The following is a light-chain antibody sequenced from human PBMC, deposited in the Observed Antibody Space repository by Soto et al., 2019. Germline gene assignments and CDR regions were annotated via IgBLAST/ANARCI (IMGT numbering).Light chain of an antibody. CDR3: QQYGSSSWT. CDR2: GAS. V-gene: IGKV3-20*01. Sequence: EIVLTQSPGTLSLSPGERATLSCRASQSVSSSYFAWYQQRFGQAPRLLIYGASSRATGIPDRFSGSGSGTHVTLTISRLEPEDFAVYYCQQYGSSSWTFGQGTKVEIK. CDR1: QSVSSSY. J-gene: IGKJ1*01.